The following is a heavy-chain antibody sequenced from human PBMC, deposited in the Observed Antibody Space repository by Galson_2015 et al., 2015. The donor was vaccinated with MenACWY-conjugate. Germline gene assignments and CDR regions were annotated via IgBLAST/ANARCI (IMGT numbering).Heavy chain of an antibody. Sequence: LRLSCAASGFIFNPYWMHWVRQAPGKGLVWVSRINPGGSSTTYADSVKDRFTISRDNAKNTLYLQMNSLRPEDTAVFYCAKSRGASFYFDSWGQGTLVTVSS. D-gene: IGHD1-26*01. CDR3: AKSRGASFYFDS. J-gene: IGHJ4*02. CDR1: GFIFNPYW. CDR2: INPGGSST. V-gene: IGHV3-74*01.